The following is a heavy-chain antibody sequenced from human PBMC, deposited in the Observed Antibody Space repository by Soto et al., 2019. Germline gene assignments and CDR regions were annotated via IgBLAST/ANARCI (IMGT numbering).Heavy chain of an antibody. CDR3: AKDPGPFNYDILNGYYADDY. Sequence: PGGSLRLSCAASGFTFSSYAMSWVRQAPGKGLEWVSAISGSGGSTYYADSVKGRFTISRDNSKNTLYLQMNSLRAEDTAVYYCAKDPGPFNYDILNGYYADDYWGQGTLVTVSS. V-gene: IGHV3-23*01. D-gene: IGHD3-9*01. CDR2: ISGSGGST. CDR1: GFTFSSYA. J-gene: IGHJ4*02.